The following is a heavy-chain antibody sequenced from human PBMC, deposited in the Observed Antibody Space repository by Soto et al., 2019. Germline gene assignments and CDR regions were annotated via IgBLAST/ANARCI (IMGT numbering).Heavy chain of an antibody. J-gene: IGHJ4*02. Sequence: QVQLVQSGAEVQKSGASVKVSCKASGYTFTSHGISWVRQAPGQGLEWMGWISTYNGNTNYAQKLQGRVTMTTDTSTSTAYREVRSLRSDDTAVYYCARYASSLDSWGQGTLVTVSS. CDR2: ISTYNGNT. D-gene: IGHD6-6*01. V-gene: IGHV1-18*01. CDR1: GYTFTSHG. CDR3: ARYASSLDS.